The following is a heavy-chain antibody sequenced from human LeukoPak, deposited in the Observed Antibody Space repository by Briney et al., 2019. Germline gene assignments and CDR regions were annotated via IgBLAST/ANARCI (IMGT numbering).Heavy chain of an antibody. CDR1: GLTFSTYW. Sequence: GGSLRLSCAASGLTFSTYWMHWVRQAPGKGLVWFSRISSDASITSYADPVKGRFTISRDNAKNTLYLQMNSLRAEDTALYYCATSARTYIGSSLDYWGQGTLVTVSS. CDR3: ATSARTYIGSSLDY. CDR2: ISSDASIT. J-gene: IGHJ4*02. D-gene: IGHD2-15*01. V-gene: IGHV3-74*01.